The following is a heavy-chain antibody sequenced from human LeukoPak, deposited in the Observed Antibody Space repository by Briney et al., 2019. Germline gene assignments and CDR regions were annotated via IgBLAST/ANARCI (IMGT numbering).Heavy chain of an antibody. J-gene: IGHJ6*03. D-gene: IGHD4-17*01. CDR2: IRYDGSNK. CDR1: GFTFSSYV. Sequence: GRSLRLSCAASGFTFSSYVMHWVRQAPGKGLEWVAFIRYDGSNKYYADSVKGRFTISRDNSKNTLYLQMNSLRAEDTAVYYCAKDGSTVTTLGLFYYYYYYMDVWGKGTTVTISS. V-gene: IGHV3-30*02. CDR3: AKDGSTVTTLGLFYYYYYYMDV.